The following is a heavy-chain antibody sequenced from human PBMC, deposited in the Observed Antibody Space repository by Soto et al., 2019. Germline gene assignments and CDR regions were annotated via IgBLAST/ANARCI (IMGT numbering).Heavy chain of an antibody. Sequence: GGSLRLSCAASGFTFSSYGIHCVRQAPGKGLEWVAVISYDGSHKYYADFVKGRFTISRDNSKNTLYLQMNSLGAEDTAVYYCAKGQSGFGYKVDYWGQGSLVTVSS. V-gene: IGHV3-30*18. J-gene: IGHJ4*02. D-gene: IGHD3-22*01. CDR2: ISYDGSHK. CDR3: AKGQSGFGYKVDY. CDR1: GFTFSSYG.